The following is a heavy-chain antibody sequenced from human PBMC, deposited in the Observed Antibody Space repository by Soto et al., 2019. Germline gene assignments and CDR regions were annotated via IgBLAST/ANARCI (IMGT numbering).Heavy chain of an antibody. D-gene: IGHD2-2*01. Sequence: SETLSRTCTVSGGSISSYYSSWIRQRPGKGLEWIGYIYYSGSTNYNPSLKSRVTISVDTSMNQFSLKLSSVTAADTAVYYCAREGSRYWFDPWGQGTLVTVSS. V-gene: IGHV4-59*01. CDR2: IYYSGST. CDR1: GGSISSYY. CDR3: AREGSRYWFDP. J-gene: IGHJ5*02.